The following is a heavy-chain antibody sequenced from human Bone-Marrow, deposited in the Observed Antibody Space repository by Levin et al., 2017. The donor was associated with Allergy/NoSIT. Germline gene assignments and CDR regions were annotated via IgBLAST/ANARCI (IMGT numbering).Heavy chain of an antibody. CDR1: GFKFSDFA. J-gene: IGHJ4*02. CDR2: ISWGGDSL. Sequence: SLKISCAASGFKFSDFAVHWVRQAPGKGLEWVSGISWGGDSLGYADSVEGRFTISRDNARSSLYLQLSSLRVEDTALYYCVKGISGSYSSGYFDSWGQGTLVTVSS. D-gene: IGHD1-26*01. CDR3: VKGISGSYSSGYFDS. V-gene: IGHV3-9*01.